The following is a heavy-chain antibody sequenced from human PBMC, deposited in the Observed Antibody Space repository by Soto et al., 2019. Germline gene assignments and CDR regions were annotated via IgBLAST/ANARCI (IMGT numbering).Heavy chain of an antibody. CDR2: IYPSDSDT. CDR1: VYNFANYW. V-gene: IGHV5-51*01. CDR3: ARGDSLDYSTATPADY. Sequence: PGESLTIPCSGSVYNFANYWIGWVRQMPGKGLEWMGIIYPSDSDTRYSPSFEGQVTISADRSISTAYLQWNSLKASDTAMYFCARGDSLDYSTATPADYWGQGTLVTVSS. D-gene: IGHD3-22*01. J-gene: IGHJ4*02.